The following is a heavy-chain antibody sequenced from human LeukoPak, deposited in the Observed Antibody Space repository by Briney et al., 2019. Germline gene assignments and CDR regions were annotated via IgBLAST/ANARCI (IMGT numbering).Heavy chain of an antibody. CDR3: AKDIRAAGETNLDY. J-gene: IGHJ4*02. D-gene: IGHD6-19*01. V-gene: IGHV3-9*01. Sequence: PGGPLRLSCAASGFTFDDYAMHWVRQAPGKGLEWVSGISWNSGSIGYADSVKGRFTISRDNAKNSLYLQMNSLRAEDTALYYCAKDIRAAGETNLDYWGQGTLVTVSS. CDR2: ISWNSGSI. CDR1: GFTFDDYA.